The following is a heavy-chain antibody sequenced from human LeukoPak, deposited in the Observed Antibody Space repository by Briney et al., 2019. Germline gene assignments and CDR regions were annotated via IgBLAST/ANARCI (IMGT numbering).Heavy chain of an antibody. V-gene: IGHV4-39*07. Sequence: PSETLSLTCTVSGGSISSSTYYWGWIRQPPGTGLEWVGIARYSGTTYYNPSLKSRVTISVDTSNNQFSLKLSSVTAADTAVYYCARAPTTFGVAGRNWFDPWGQGTLVTVSS. J-gene: IGHJ5*02. CDR1: GGSISSSTYY. D-gene: IGHD3-3*01. CDR2: ARYSGTT. CDR3: ARAPTTFGVAGRNWFDP.